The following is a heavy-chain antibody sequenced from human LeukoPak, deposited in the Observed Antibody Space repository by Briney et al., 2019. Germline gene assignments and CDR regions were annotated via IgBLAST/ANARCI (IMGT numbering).Heavy chain of an antibody. CDR3: ARGITMIVVAPGY. V-gene: IGHV3-21*01. CDR2: ISSSSSYI. Sequence: GGSLRLSCAASGFTFSSYNMNWVRQAPGKGLEWVSSISSSSSYIYYADSVKGRFTISRDNAKNSLYLQMNSLRAEDTAVYYCARGITMIVVAPGYWGQGTLVTVSS. CDR1: GFTFSSYN. J-gene: IGHJ4*02. D-gene: IGHD3-22*01.